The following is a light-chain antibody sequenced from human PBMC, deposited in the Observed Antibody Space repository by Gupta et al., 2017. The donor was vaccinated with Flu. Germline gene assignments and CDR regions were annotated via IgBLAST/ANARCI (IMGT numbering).Light chain of an antibody. Sequence: SALTQPASVSGSPGQSITISCTGTSSDVGSYNLVSWYQQHPGKAPKLMIYEGSKRPSGVSHRFSGSKSGNTASLTISGLQAEDEADYYCCSYAGSSTFWVFGGGTKLTVL. CDR2: EGS. CDR3: CSYAGSSTFWV. J-gene: IGLJ3*02. CDR1: SSDVGSYNL. V-gene: IGLV2-23*01.